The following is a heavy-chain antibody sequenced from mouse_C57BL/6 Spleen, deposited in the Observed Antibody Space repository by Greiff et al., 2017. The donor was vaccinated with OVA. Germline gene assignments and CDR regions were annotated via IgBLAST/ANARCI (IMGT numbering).Heavy chain of an antibody. J-gene: IGHJ1*03. CDR1: GYSITSGYY. CDR2: ISYDGSN. D-gene: IGHD1-1*01. V-gene: IGHV3-6*01. CDR3: ASFGSSYLYWYFDV. Sequence: EVQLQESGPGLVKPSQSLSLTCSVTGYSITSGYYWNWIRQFPGNKLEWMGYISYDGSNNYNPSLKNRISITRDTSKNQFFLKLNSVTTEDTATYYCASFGSSYLYWYFDVWGTGTTVTVSS.